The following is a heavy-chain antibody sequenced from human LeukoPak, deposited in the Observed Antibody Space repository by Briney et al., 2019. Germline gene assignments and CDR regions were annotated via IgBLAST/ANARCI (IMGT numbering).Heavy chain of an antibody. D-gene: IGHD2-15*01. J-gene: IGHJ5*02. V-gene: IGHV4-39*01. CDR3: ARRLGYCSGGSCYGTGSWFDP. CDR1: GGSISSSSYY. CDR2: IYYSGST. Sequence: SETLSLTCTVSGGSISSSSYYWGWIRQPPGKGLEWIGGIYYSGSTYYNPSLKSRVTISVDTSKNQFSLKLSSVTAADTAVYYCARRLGYCSGGSCYGTGSWFDPWGQGTLVTVSS.